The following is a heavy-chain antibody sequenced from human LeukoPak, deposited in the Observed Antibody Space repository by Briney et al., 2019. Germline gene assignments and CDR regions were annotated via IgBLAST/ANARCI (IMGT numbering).Heavy chain of an antibody. CDR2: IYSGGST. D-gene: IGHD6-19*01. V-gene: IGHV3-53*01. CDR3: AREKRQWLDWFXH. Sequence: XXXGVSVIYSGGSTYYADSVKGRFTISRDNSKNTLYLQMNSLRAEDTAVYYCAREKRQWLDWFXHWGXXT. J-gene: IGHJ5*02.